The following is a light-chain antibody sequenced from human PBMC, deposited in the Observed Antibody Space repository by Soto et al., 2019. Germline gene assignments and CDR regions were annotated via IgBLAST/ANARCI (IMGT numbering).Light chain of an antibody. CDR2: DAS. CDR3: QQYNSYSWT. CDR1: QSISSW. Sequence: DIQMTQSPSTLSASVGDRVTITCRASQSISSWLAWYQQKPGKAPKLLIYDASSVESGVPSRFSGSVSGTEYTLTISSLQPDDFATYYCQQYNSYSWTFGQGTKVEIK. V-gene: IGKV1-5*01. J-gene: IGKJ1*01.